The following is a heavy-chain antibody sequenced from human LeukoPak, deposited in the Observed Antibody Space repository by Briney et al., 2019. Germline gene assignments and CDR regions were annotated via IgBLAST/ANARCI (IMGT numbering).Heavy chain of an antibody. Sequence: GGSPRLSCAASGFTFSSYAMSWVRQAPGKGLEWVSAISGSGGSTYYADSVKGRFTISRDNSKDTLYLQMNSLRAEDTAVYYCAKGHGSGSYGYFDYWGQGTLVTVSS. CDR3: AKGHGSGSYGYFDY. CDR2: ISGSGGST. J-gene: IGHJ4*02. D-gene: IGHD3-10*01. V-gene: IGHV3-23*01. CDR1: GFTFSSYA.